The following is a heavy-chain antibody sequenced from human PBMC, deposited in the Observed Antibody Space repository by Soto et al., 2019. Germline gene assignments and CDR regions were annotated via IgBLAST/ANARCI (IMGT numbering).Heavy chain of an antibody. CDR1: GYSFTSYW. J-gene: IGHJ6*02. V-gene: IGHV5-51*01. D-gene: IGHD2-15*01. CDR3: ARAHRCSGGSFYRGYYYGMYV. Sequence: GVSLKNSCIGSGYSFTSYWIGWVRQMHGKGLEWMGIIYPGDSDTRYSPSFQGQVTISADKSISTAYLQWSSLKASDTAMYYCARAHRCSGGSFYRGYYYGMYVWGQGTTVTVSS. CDR2: IYPGDSDT.